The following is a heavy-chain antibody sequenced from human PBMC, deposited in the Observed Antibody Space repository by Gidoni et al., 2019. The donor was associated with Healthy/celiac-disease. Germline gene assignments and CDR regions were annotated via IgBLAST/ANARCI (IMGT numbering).Heavy chain of an antibody. V-gene: IGHV1-2*02. J-gene: IGHJ6*02. Sequence: QVQLVQSGAEVKKPGASVKVSCKPSGYTFTGYYMHLVRQAPGQGLEWMGWINPNSGGTNYAQKFQGRVTMTRDTSISTAYMELSRLRSDDTAVYYCARVASTGYYYGMDVWGQGTTVTVSS. CDR2: INPNSGGT. D-gene: IGHD2-2*01. CDR3: ARVASTGYYYGMDV. CDR1: GYTFTGYY.